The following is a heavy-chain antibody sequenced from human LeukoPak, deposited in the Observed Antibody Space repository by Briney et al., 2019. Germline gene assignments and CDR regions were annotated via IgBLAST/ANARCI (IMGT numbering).Heavy chain of an antibody. D-gene: IGHD2-2*01. CDR1: GYTFTSYD. CDR3: ARGRRGPAAIGYYYYYMDV. Sequence: GASVKVSCKASGYTFTSYDINWVRQATGQGLEWMGWMNPNSGNTGYAQKFQGRVTITRNTSISTAYMELSSLRSEDTAVYYCARGRRGPAAIGYYYYYMDVWGKGTTVTVSS. J-gene: IGHJ6*03. CDR2: MNPNSGNT. V-gene: IGHV1-8*03.